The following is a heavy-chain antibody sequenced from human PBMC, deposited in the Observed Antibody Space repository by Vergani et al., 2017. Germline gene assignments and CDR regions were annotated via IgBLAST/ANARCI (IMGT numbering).Heavy chain of an antibody. V-gene: IGHV3-49*04. J-gene: IGHJ1*01. D-gene: IGHD4-11*01. CDR1: GFTFGDYA. Sequence: VQLVESGGGVVQPGRSLRLSCTASGFTFGDYAMSWVAQAPGKGLEWVGFIRSKAYGGTTEYAASVKGRFTISRDDSKSIAYLQMNSLKTEDTAVYYCQYAEYFQHWGQGTLVTVSS. CDR2: IRSKAYGGTT. CDR3: QYAEYFQH.